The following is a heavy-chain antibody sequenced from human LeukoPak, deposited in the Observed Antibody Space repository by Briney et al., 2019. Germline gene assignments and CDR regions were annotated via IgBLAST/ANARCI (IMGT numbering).Heavy chain of an antibody. Sequence: SETLSLTCTVSGGSISSSMYYWGWIRQPPGRGLEWIGRIYTSGSTNYNPPLKSRVTMSVDTSKNQFSLKLSSVTAADTAVYYCASIAVAGYYYYGMDVWGQGTTVTVSS. CDR2: IYTSGST. D-gene: IGHD6-19*01. CDR1: GGSISSSMYY. CDR3: ASIAVAGYYYYGMDV. J-gene: IGHJ6*02. V-gene: IGHV4-39*07.